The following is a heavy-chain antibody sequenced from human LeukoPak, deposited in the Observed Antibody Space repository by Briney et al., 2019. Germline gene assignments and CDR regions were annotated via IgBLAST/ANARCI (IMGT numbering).Heavy chain of an antibody. J-gene: IGHJ4*02. D-gene: IGHD2-8*02. CDR1: GFSFSSYA. Sequence: GGSLRLSCTASGFSFSSYAMTWGRQAPGQGLEWVSAISGSGGSTAYADSAKGRFTTSRDNSKNTLFLQMNSLRAEDTAAYYCAKKTASTGWEPFDYWGQGSLVTVS. CDR2: ISGSGGST. V-gene: IGHV3-23*01. CDR3: AKKTASTGWEPFDY.